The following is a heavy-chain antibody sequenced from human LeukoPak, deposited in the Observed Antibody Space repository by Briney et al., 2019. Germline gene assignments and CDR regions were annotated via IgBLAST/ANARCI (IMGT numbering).Heavy chain of an antibody. J-gene: IGHJ4*02. V-gene: IGHV1-18*01. CDR1: GYTFTSYG. CDR2: ISGYNGNT. D-gene: IGHD6-19*01. CDR3: ARDLKRGYSSGRYSWGTGSSNDY. Sequence: ASVKVSCKASGYTFTSYGISWVRQAPGQGLEWMGWISGYNGNTNYAQKLQGRVTLTTDTSTSTAYMELRSLRSDDTAVYYCARDLKRGYSSGRYSWGTGSSNDYWGQGTLVTVSS.